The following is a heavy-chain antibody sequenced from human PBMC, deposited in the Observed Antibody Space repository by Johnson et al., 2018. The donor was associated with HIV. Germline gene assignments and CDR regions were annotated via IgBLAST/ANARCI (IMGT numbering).Heavy chain of an antibody. D-gene: IGHD1-1*01. CDR3: AREKYNWNDGMFDGIDL. J-gene: IGHJ3*01. CDR2: ISFDGSEE. CDR1: GLNFSDYG. Sequence: QVQLVESGGGVVQPGRSVRLSCAVSGLNFSDYGMHWVRQAPGKGLEWVAVISFDGSEEYYADSVKGRFTVSRDNSKNTLYLQMNSLRGEDTAVYYCAREKYNWNDGMFDGIDLWGQGTMVTVSS. V-gene: IGHV3-30*14.